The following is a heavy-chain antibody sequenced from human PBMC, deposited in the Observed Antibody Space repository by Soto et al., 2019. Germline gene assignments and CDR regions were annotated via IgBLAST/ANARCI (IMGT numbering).Heavy chain of an antibody. CDR2: VSVPSGDT. CDR1: GYSFSSFG. D-gene: IGHD2-15*01. CDR3: ARTCRSGGSCYLEY. J-gene: IGHJ4*02. V-gene: IGHV1-18*01. Sequence: ASVKVSCKASGYSFSSFGISWVRQAPGQGLEWVGWVSVPSGDTGSAQNFQGRVSVTTDTSTSTAYLAVGSLRSDDTAVYYCARTCRSGGSCYLEYWGEGTPVTVSS.